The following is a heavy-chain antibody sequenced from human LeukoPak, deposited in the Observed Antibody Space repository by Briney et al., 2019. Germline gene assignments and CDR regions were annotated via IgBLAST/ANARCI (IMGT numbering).Heavy chain of an antibody. Sequence: ASVKVSCKASGYTFTDYYMHWVRQAPGQGLEWMGWINPNSGGTNYAQKLQGRVTMTTDTSTSTAYMELRSLRSDDTAVYYCARESSVSGSYGYWGQGTLVTVSS. CDR2: INPNSGGT. D-gene: IGHD1-26*01. CDR1: GYTFTDYY. J-gene: IGHJ4*02. CDR3: ARESSVSGSYGY. V-gene: IGHV1-2*02.